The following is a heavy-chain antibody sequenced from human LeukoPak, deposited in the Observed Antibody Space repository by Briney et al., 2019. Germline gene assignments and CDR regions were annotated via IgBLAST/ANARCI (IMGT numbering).Heavy chain of an antibody. V-gene: IGHV1-2*02. D-gene: IGHD6-6*01. CDR1: GYTFTGCY. J-gene: IGHJ4*02. Sequence: ASVKDSCKASGYTFTGCYMHWVRQAPGQGLEWMGWINPNSGGTNYAQKFQGRVTMTRDTSISTAYMELSRLRSDDTAVYYCARFDDSSSFTSFDYWGQGTLVTVSS. CDR2: INPNSGGT. CDR3: ARFDDSSSFTSFDY.